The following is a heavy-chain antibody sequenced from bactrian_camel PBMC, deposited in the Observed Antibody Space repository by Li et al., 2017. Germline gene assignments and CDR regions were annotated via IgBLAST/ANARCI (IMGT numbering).Heavy chain of an antibody. Sequence: QLVESGGDLVQPGVSLRLSCAASGFIFSNYWMYWVRQAPGKGREWVASTDSGGSTTYYADSVKGRFTASRDNAQNTVYLQMNSLKPDDTAVYSCARVRGVVAVGFVDYWGQGTQVTVS. D-gene: IGHD6*01. J-gene: IGHJ4*01. V-gene: IGHV3S1*01. CDR2: TDSGGSTT. CDR1: GFIFSNYW. CDR3: ARVRGVVAVGFVDY.